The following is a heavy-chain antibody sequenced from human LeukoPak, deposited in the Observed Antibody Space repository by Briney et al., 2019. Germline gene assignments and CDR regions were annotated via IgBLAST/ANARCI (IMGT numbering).Heavy chain of an antibody. Sequence: GGSLRLSCAASGFTLSSYAMSWVRQAPGKGLEWVSSISASGGSTNYADSVKGRFAISRDNSKNTVYLQMNSLRAEDTAVYYCAKVMKGSERLTMVRGVIIKTAGLYYMDVWGKGTTVTVSS. CDR3: AKVMKGSERLTMVRGVIIKTAGLYYMDV. CDR2: ISASGGST. V-gene: IGHV3-23*01. J-gene: IGHJ6*03. D-gene: IGHD3-10*01. CDR1: GFTLSSYA.